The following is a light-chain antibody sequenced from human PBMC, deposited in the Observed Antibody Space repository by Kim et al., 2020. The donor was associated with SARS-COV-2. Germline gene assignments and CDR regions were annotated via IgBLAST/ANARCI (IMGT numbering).Light chain of an antibody. Sequence: GKKVNISCTGSSGSSASNDVQWYQQRTGSAPTTVIYEDNQRPSGVPDRFSGSIDSSSNSASLTISGLKTEDEADYYCQSYDSSNWVFGGGTQLTVL. CDR2: EDN. CDR3: QSYDSSNWV. CDR1: SGSSASND. J-gene: IGLJ3*02. V-gene: IGLV6-57*02.